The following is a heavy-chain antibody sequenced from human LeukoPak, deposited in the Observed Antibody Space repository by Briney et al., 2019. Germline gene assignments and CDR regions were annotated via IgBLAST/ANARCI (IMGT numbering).Heavy chain of an antibody. CDR1: GYTLTELS. D-gene: IGHD1-26*01. CDR2: FDPEDGET. CDR3: ATSEPPRESYEAFDY. V-gene: IGHV1-24*01. Sequence: ASVKVSCKVSGYTLTELSTHWVRQAPGKGLEWMGGFDPEDGETIYAQKFQGRVTMTEDTSTDTAYMALSSLRSEDTAVYYCATSEPPRESYEAFDYWGQGTLVTVSS. J-gene: IGHJ4*02.